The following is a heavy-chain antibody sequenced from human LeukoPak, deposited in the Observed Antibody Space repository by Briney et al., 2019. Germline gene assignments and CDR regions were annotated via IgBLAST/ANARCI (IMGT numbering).Heavy chain of an antibody. CDR2: ITDTGGYT. V-gene: IGHV3-23*01. Sequence: PGGSLRLSCAASGFTFSIYAMSWVRQAPGKGLEWVSGITDTGGYTYYPDSVKGRFTISRDNSKNTLYLQMNSLRAEDTAVYYCARVGVRRYYFDYWGQGTLVTVSS. CDR1: GFTFSIYA. D-gene: IGHD3-10*01. CDR3: ARVGVRRYYFDY. J-gene: IGHJ4*02.